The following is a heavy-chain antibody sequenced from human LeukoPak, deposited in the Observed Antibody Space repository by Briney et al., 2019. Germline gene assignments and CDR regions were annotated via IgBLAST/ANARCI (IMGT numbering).Heavy chain of an antibody. CDR3: AEVISSGSYYYFDY. J-gene: IGHJ4*02. CDR2: ISGSGDST. V-gene: IGHV3-23*01. CDR1: GFTFSTYA. Sequence: GGSLRLSCAASGFTFSTYAMSWVRQAPGKGLEWVSAISGSGDSTYYADSVKGRFTISRDTSKNTLYLQMNTLRAEDTAVYYCAEVISSGSYYYFDYWGQGTPVTVSS. D-gene: IGHD1-26*01.